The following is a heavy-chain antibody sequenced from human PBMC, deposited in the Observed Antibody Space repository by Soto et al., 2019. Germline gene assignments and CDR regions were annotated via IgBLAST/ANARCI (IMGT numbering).Heavy chain of an antibody. D-gene: IGHD4-17*01. V-gene: IGHV3-33*01. CDR3: AIDDDYEDNGLES. CDR2: IVREGSED. J-gene: IGHJ5*01. Sequence: QVQLVESGGGVVQPGRSLRLSCAASGFAFSRHGMHWVRQAPGKGLEWVAVIVREGSEDYYADSVEGRFTISRDNSKNTLYLEMNNLRPEDTAVYYCAIDDDYEDNGLESWGQGTLVTVSS. CDR1: GFAFSRHG.